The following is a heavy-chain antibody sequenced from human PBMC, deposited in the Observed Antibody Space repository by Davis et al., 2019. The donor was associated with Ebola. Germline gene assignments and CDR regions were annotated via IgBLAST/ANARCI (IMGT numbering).Heavy chain of an antibody. CDR3: ANTKAYSSGFED. CDR2: ISGSGRYI. J-gene: IGHJ4*02. CDR1: GFTFGDYS. V-gene: IGHV3-21*01. Sequence: GESLKISCAASGFTFGDYSMNWVRLAPGKGLEWVSSISGSGRYIEYADSVKGRFTISRDNSKNSLYLQMNSLRADDTAVYYCANTKAYSSGFEDWGQGTVVTVSS. D-gene: IGHD6-25*01.